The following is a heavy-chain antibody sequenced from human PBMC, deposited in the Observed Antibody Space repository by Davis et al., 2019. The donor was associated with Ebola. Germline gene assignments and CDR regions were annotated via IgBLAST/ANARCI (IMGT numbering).Heavy chain of an antibody. CDR1: GGSLSAHY. D-gene: IGHD3-3*01. J-gene: IGHJ1*01. CDR2: IHRDGGGT. V-gene: IGHV4-34*01. CDR3: ARGRDRNNFFNAYYASDI. Sequence: SETLSLTCAVQGGSLSAHYWTWIRQSPGKGLEWLGEIHRDGGGTTYNPSLKSRATMSVDTSEGQFSLRLTSVTDADTAVYFCARGRDRNNFFNAYYASDIWGQGTQVIVSS.